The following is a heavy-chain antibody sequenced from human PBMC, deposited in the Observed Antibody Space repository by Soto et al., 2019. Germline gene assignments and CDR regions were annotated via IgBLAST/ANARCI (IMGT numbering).Heavy chain of an antibody. V-gene: IGHV1-69*13. D-gene: IGHD5-12*01. CDR2: IIPIFGTA. CDR1: GGTFSSYA. J-gene: IGHJ4*02. Sequence: SVKVSCKASGGTFSSYAISWVRQAPGQGLEWMGGIIPIFGTANYAQKFQGRVTITADESTSTAYMELSSLRSEDTAVYYCARDGEMATITSPFDYWGQGTLVTSPQ. CDR3: ARDGEMATITSPFDY.